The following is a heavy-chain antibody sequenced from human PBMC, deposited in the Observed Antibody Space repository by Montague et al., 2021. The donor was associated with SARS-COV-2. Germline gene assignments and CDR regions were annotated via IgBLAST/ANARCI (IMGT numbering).Heavy chain of an antibody. CDR2: LYADGST. CDR1: VFTLSNNY. Sequence: SLILSWEGPVFTLSNNYISLVRQAPGKGLEWVSILYADGSTKNADSVRGRFTISRDNSRNTLYLQMNSLRTEDTATYYCTRDQFFQQHLQWGQGILVVVSS. D-gene: IGHD3-3*01. CDR3: TRDQFFQQHLQ. V-gene: IGHV3-66*02. J-gene: IGHJ4*02.